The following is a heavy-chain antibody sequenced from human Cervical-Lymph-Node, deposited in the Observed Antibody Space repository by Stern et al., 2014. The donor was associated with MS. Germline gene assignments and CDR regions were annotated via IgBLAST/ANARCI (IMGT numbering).Heavy chain of an antibody. CDR3: STWVTISFTGMDS. CDR2: INAYPGTP. Sequence: VQLVQSGSELKKPGASVKISCKASGYEFTRYAMNWVRLAPGQGLAWMGWINAYPGTPTYARVFTGSFVFSLDTSVNTAYLQIISRKADDTAIYYLSTWVTISFTGMDSWGQGTLVTVSS. CDR1: GYEFTRYA. J-gene: IGHJ4*02. V-gene: IGHV7-4-1*02. D-gene: IGHD1-14*01.